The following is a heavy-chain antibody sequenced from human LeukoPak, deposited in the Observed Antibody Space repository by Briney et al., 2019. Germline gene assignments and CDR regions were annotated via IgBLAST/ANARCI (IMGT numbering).Heavy chain of an antibody. J-gene: IGHJ4*02. CDR1: GFTFRSYA. CDR2: IRYDGTNK. CDR3: AKSSGADSSSWYLHYFDY. Sequence: GGSLRLSCAASGFTFRSYAMHWVRQAPGKGLEWVAFIRYDGTNKDYADSVKGRFTISRDNSKNALYLQMNSLTSEDTAVYYCAKSSGADSSSWYLHYFDYWGQGTLVTVSS. D-gene: IGHD6-13*01. V-gene: IGHV3-30*02.